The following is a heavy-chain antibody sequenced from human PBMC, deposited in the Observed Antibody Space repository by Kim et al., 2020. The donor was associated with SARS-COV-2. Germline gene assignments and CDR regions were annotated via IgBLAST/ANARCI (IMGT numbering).Heavy chain of an antibody. CDR3: ARDATRGGDFAD. J-gene: IGHJ4*02. D-gene: IGHD2-21*01. V-gene: IGHV3-7*01. Sequence: YYVDSVRGRYTMPRDNAKNSLYLQMHSLRAEDTAGYYCARDATRGGDFADWGQGTLVTVSS.